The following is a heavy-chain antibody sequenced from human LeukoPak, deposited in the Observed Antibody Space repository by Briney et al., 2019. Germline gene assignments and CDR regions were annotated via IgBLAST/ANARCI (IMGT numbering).Heavy chain of an antibody. V-gene: IGHV3-7*01. J-gene: IGHJ4*02. D-gene: IGHD3-22*01. CDR3: AREEGIDGSGYYYVLGY. Sequence: PGGSLRLSCAASGFIFSRFWMSWVRQAPGKGLEWVANIKQDGSEKHYVDSVKGRFTISRGNAKNSLYLQMNSLRAEDTAVYYCAREEGIDGSGYYYVLGYWGQGTLVTVSS. CDR1: GFIFSRFW. CDR2: IKQDGSEK.